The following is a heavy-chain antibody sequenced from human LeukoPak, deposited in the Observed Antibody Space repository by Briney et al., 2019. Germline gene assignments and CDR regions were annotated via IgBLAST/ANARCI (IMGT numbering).Heavy chain of an antibody. CDR1: GFTVSSNY. J-gene: IGHJ4*02. CDR3: ARLAGSSTSCPLRY. CDR2: IYSGGST. Sequence: AXSGFTVSSNYMSWVRQAPGKGLEWVSVIYSGGSTYYADSVKGRFTISRDNSKNTLYLQMNSLRAEDTAVYYCARLAGSSTSCPLRYWGQGTLVTVSS. V-gene: IGHV3-53*01. D-gene: IGHD2-2*01.